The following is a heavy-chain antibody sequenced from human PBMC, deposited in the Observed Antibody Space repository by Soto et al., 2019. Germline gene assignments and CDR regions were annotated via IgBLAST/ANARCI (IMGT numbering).Heavy chain of an antibody. V-gene: IGHV3-21*01. Sequence: LRLSCAVSGFSFNNYGINWVRQAPGKGLEWVSSVSKSDYTYYSDSVKGRFTISRDNAKNSVSLQMNSLRPEDTAVYYCAREDSIIIPAVSDFWGQGTLVTVSS. CDR3: AREDSIIIPAVSDF. D-gene: IGHD2-2*01. CDR1: GFSFNNYG. J-gene: IGHJ4*02. CDR2: VSKSDYT.